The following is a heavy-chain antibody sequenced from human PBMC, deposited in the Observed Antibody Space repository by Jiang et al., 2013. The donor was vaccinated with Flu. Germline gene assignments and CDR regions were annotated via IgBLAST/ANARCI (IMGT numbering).Heavy chain of an antibody. V-gene: IGHV7-4-1*02. CDR3: ARDYYDSSGYYHAFDQTAFDI. CDR1: GYTFTSYA. Sequence: QSGSELKKPGASVKVSCKASGYTFTSYAMNWVRQAPGQGLEWMGWINTNTGNPTYAQGFTGRFVFSLDTSVSTAYLQISSLKAEDTAVYYCARDYYDSSGYYHAFDQTAFDIWGQGTMVTVSS. J-gene: IGHJ3*02. CDR2: INTNTGNP. D-gene: IGHD3-22*01.